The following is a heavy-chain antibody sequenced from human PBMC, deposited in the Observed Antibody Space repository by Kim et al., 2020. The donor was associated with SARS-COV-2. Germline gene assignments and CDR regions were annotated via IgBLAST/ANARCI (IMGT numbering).Heavy chain of an antibody. CDR3: ARKGGSGYPLDY. D-gene: IGHD5-12*01. V-gene: IGHV4-34*01. J-gene: IGHJ4*02. Sequence: YNPSLRSRVTISVDTYKNQLSLELRSVTAADTAVYDCARKGGSGYPLDYWGQGTLVTVSS.